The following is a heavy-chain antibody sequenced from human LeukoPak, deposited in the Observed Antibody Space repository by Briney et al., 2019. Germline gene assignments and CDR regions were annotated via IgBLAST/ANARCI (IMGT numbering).Heavy chain of an antibody. CDR1: GFTFSSYA. CDR2: ISYDGSNK. J-gene: IGHJ4*02. CDR3: ARSPRSIIAVRNRYYFDY. D-gene: IGHD6-19*01. Sequence: TGGSLRLSCAASGFTFSSYAMHWVRQAPGKGLEWVAVISYDGSNKYYADSVKGRFTISRDNSKNTLYLQMNSLRAEDTAVYYCARSPRSIIAVRNRYYFDYWGQGTLVTVSS. V-gene: IGHV3-30*04.